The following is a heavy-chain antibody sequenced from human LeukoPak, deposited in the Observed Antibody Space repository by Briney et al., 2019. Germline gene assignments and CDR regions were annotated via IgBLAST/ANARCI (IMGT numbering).Heavy chain of an antibody. CDR1: GYTFTGYY. J-gene: IGHJ4*02. V-gene: IGHV1-2*02. D-gene: IGHD3-10*01. CDR3: ARDSGSGHGDY. CDR2: INPSSGGT. Sequence: ASVKVSCKASGYTFTGYYMHWVRQAPGQGLEWMGWINPSSGGTDYAQKFQGRVTMTRDTSISTAYMELSRLRSDDTAVYYCARDSGSGHGDYWGQGTLVTVSS.